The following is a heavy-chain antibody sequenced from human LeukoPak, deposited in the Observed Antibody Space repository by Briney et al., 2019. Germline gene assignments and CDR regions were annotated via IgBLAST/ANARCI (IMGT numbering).Heavy chain of an antibody. V-gene: IGHV3-48*01. CDR2: ISSSSSTI. D-gene: IGHD2-2*01. Sequence: GGSLRLSCAASGLTFSSYSMNWVRQAPGKGLEWVSYISSSSSTIYYADSVKGRFTISRDNAKNSLYLQMNSLRAEDTAVYYCARAHIVVVPAAIPENRALYYFDYWGQGTLVTVSS. J-gene: IGHJ4*02. CDR3: ARAHIVVVPAAIPENRALYYFDY. CDR1: GLTFSSYS.